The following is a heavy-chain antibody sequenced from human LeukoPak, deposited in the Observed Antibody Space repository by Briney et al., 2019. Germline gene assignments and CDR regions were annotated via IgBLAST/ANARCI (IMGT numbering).Heavy chain of an antibody. CDR3: ARGLTTVTSLASY. CDR2: ISRSSSDT. J-gene: IGHJ4*02. CDR1: GFTFSDYY. Sequence: GGSLRLSGAAPGFTFSDYYMSWIRQAPGKGLEWVSYISRSSSDTNYADSVKGRFTISRDNAKNSLYLQMNSLRAEDTAVYYCARGLTTVTSLASYWGQGTLVTVCS. V-gene: IGHV3-11*05. D-gene: IGHD4-17*01.